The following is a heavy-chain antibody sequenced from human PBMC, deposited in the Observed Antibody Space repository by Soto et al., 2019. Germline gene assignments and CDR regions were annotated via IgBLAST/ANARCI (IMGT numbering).Heavy chain of an antibody. D-gene: IGHD3-9*01. CDR1: GFTVSGSY. V-gene: IGHV3-66*01. CDR2: IYSGGST. Sequence: PGGSLRLSCAASGFTVSGSYMIWVRQAPGKGLEWVSTIYSGGSTNYADSVKDRFTISRDNSKNTLYLQMTSLRAEDTGLYYCARDLGNDWADGFDIWGQGTMVTVSS. CDR3: ARDLGNDWADGFDI. J-gene: IGHJ3*02.